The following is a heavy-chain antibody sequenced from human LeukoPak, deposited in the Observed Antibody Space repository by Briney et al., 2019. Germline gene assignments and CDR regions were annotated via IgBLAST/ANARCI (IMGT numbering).Heavy chain of an antibody. CDR1: GASISRTSYH. Sequence: SETLSLTCTVSGASISRTSYHWGWIRQPPGKGLEWIASIYYSGSSYYNPSLKSRVTISVDTSKSQFSLKMTSVTAADTAVYYCARGVGRSAAKLWGSYRYAWFDPWGQGTLVTVSS. D-gene: IGHD3-16*02. J-gene: IGHJ5*02. V-gene: IGHV4-39*01. CDR3: ARGVGRSAAKLWGSYRYAWFDP. CDR2: IYYSGSS.